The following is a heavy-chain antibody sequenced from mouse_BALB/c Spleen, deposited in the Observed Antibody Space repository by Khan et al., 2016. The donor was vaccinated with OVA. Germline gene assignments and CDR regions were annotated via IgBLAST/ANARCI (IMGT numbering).Heavy chain of an antibody. CDR3: ARRRGYYEYFDV. CDR2: INTYTGEP. J-gene: IGHJ1*01. Sequence: QIQLVQSGPELKKPGETVKISCKASGYTFTNYGMNWVKQAPGKDLKWMGWINTYTGEPTYADDFKGRFAFSLDTSATTASLQINNLKNEDTATYVCARRRGYYEYFDVWGAGTTVTVSS. CDR1: GYTFTNYG. V-gene: IGHV9-3-1*01. D-gene: IGHD2-3*01.